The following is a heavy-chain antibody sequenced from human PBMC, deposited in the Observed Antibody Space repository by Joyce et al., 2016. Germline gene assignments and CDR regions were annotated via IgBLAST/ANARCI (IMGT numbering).Heavy chain of an antibody. V-gene: IGHV3-30*18. J-gene: IGHJ4*02. CDR3: AKRFYYGSGTFSD. D-gene: IGHD3-10*01. CDR1: GFTFSNYD. CDR2: ISSEVGHQ. Sequence: QVQSVESGGGVVQPGGSLRLSCVASGFTFSNYDMFWVRQTPGKGLQWVAVISSEVGHQSDPDSVKGRFTVSRDNSKNTLHLDMRSLRAEDTAVYYCAKRFYYGSGTFSDWGQGTLVAVSS.